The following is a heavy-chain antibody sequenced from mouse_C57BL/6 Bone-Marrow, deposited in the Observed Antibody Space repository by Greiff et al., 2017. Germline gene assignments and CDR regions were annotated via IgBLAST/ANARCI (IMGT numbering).Heavy chain of an antibody. CDR2: IDPSGSYT. J-gene: IGHJ4*01. Sequence: VQLQQPGAELVMPGASVKLSCKASGYTFTSYWMHWVKQRPGQGLEWIGEIDPSGSYTNYNQKFKGKSTLTVDKSSITAYLQLSSLTSEDSAGYYCAILSIDYWGQGTSVTVSS. D-gene: IGHD1-1*02. V-gene: IGHV1-69*01. CDR1: GYTFTSYW. CDR3: AILSIDY.